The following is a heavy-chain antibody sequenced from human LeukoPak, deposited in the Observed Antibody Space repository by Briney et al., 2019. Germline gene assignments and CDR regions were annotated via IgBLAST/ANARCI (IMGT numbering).Heavy chain of an antibody. V-gene: IGHV3-23*01. Sequence: PGGSLRVSCAASGFVFSNFAMSWVRQAPGKRLEWVSTIYYSGGNTYSADSVKGRFTISRDNAKNTLYLQMNSLRAEDTAVYYCAKDQGQAVVPRRFDNWGQGTLVTVSS. CDR2: IYYSGGNT. D-gene: IGHD2-2*01. J-gene: IGHJ4*02. CDR3: AKDQGQAVVPRRFDN. CDR1: GFVFSNFA.